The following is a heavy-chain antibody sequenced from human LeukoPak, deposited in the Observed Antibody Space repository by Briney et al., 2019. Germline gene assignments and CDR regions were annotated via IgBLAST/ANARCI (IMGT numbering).Heavy chain of an antibody. CDR3: ARDRPNYYGSNGHYYQRNGDH. CDR2: ITSSGEST. V-gene: IGHV3-23*01. D-gene: IGHD3-22*01. Sequence: GGSLRLSCAASEFSFSIYAMSWARQAPGKGLEWVSSITSSGESTYYAGSVKGRFTISRDNSKNTVYLQMNSLRAEDTAVYYCARDRPNYYGSNGHYYQRNGDHWGQGTLVTVSS. CDR1: EFSFSIYA. J-gene: IGHJ5*02.